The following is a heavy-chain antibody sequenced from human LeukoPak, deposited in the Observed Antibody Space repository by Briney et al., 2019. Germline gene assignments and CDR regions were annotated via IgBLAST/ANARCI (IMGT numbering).Heavy chain of an antibody. V-gene: IGHV4-59*12. CDR3: AREIARTSSTSPRVYYYYYMDV. CDR2: IYYSGST. J-gene: IGHJ6*03. D-gene: IGHD2-2*01. Sequence: PSETLSLTCTVSGGSISSYYWSWIRQPPGKGLEWIGYIYYSGSTNYNPSLKSRVTISVDTSKNQFSLKLSSVTAADTAVYYCAREIARTSSTSPRVYYYYYMDVWGKGTTVTISS. CDR1: GGSISSYY.